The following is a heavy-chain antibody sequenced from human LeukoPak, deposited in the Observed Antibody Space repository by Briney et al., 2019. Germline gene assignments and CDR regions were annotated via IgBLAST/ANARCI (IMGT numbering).Heavy chain of an antibody. CDR3: ARDPIVVVPAATDYYYYGMDV. D-gene: IGHD2-2*01. J-gene: IGHJ6*02. CDR1: GGSISSSNW. CDR2: IYHRGST. Sequence: SETLSLTCAVSGGSISSSNWWSWVRQPPGKGLEWIGEIYHRGSTNYNPSLKSRVTISVDKSKNQFSLKLSSVTAADTAVYYCARDPIVVVPAATDYYYYGMDVWGQGTTVTVSS. V-gene: IGHV4-4*02.